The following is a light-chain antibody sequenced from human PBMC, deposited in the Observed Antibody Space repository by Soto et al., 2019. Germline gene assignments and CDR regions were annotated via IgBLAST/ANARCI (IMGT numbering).Light chain of an antibody. J-gene: IGLJ3*02. CDR2: EVF. Sequence: QSALTQPPSASGSPGQPVSISCTGTSSDVGGYNRVSWYQHHPGKAPKLIIYEVFKRPSGVPDRVSGSKSGNTASLTVSGLQAEDEADYYCNSYAGNSWVFGGGTKLTVL. CDR3: NSYAGNSWV. V-gene: IGLV2-8*01. CDR1: SSDVGGYNR.